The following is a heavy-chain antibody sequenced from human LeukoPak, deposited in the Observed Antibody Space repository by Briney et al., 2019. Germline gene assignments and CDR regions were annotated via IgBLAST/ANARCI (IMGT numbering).Heavy chain of an antibody. CDR3: ARGVCSGGSCYSEWNY. D-gene: IGHD2-15*01. V-gene: IGHV4-34*01. Sequence: PSETLSLTCAVYGGSFSGYYWSWIRQPPGKGLEWIGGINYSGSTNYNPSLKSRVTISVGTSKNQFSLKLSSVTAADTAVYYCARGVCSGGSCYSEWNYWGQGTLVTVSS. CDR2: INYSGST. CDR1: GGSFSGYY. J-gene: IGHJ4*02.